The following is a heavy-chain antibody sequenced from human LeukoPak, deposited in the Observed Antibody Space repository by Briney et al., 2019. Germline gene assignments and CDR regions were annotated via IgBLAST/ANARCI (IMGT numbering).Heavy chain of an antibody. Sequence: SQTLSLTCAISGDGVSSNSAAWNWIRQSQSRGLEWLGRTSYRSKWFSEYAVSVKSRITINPDTSKNQFSLQLNSVTPEDTAVYYCARGYSSSIDYWGQGTLVTVSS. D-gene: IGHD6-13*01. CDR1: GDGVSSNSAA. CDR2: TSYRSKWFS. J-gene: IGHJ4*02. CDR3: ARGYSSSIDY. V-gene: IGHV6-1*01.